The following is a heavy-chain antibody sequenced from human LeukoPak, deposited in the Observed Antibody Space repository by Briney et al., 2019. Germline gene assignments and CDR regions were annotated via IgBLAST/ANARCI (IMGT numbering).Heavy chain of an antibody. CDR2: IYTSGST. Sequence: PSETLSLTCTVSGGSISSYYWSWIRQPAGKGLEWIGRIYTSGSTNYNPSLKSRVTMSVDTSKNQFSLKLSSVTAADTAVYYCARASSRYSSSWYNWFDPWGQGTLVTVSS. CDR1: GGSISSYY. D-gene: IGHD6-13*01. V-gene: IGHV4-4*07. CDR3: ARASSRYSSSWYNWFDP. J-gene: IGHJ5*02.